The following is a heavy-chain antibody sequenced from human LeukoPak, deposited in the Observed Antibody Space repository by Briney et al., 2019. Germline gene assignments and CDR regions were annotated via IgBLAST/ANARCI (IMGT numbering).Heavy chain of an antibody. J-gene: IGHJ4*02. V-gene: IGHV4-38-2*02. CDR3: ARANLGDFDY. D-gene: IGHD3-10*01. CDR1: GYSLSSGYY. CDR2: IYHSGST. Sequence: PSETLSLTCTVSGYSLSSGYYWGWIRQPPGKGLEWIGSIYHSGSTYYNPSLKSRVTISLDTPKNQFALKLSSVTAADTAVYYCARANLGDFDYWGQGTLVTVSS.